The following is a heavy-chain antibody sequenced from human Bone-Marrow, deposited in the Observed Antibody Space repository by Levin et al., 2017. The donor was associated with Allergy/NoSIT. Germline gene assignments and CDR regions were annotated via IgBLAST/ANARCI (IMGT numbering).Heavy chain of an antibody. CDR3: ARESYNGSGSYPQRDWFDP. Sequence: GGSLRLSCAASGFTFSSYSMNWVRQAPGKGLEWVSSISSSSSYIYYADSVKGRFTISRDNAKNSLYLQMNSLRAEDTAVYYCARESYNGSGSYPQRDWFDPWGQGTLVTVSS. V-gene: IGHV3-21*01. CDR2: ISSSSSYI. D-gene: IGHD3-10*01. CDR1: GFTFSSYS. J-gene: IGHJ5*02.